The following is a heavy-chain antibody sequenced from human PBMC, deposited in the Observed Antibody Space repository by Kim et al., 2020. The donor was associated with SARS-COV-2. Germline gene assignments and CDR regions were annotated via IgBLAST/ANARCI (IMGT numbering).Heavy chain of an antibody. CDR2: IWYDGSNK. Sequence: GGSLRLSCAASGFTFSSYGMHWVRQAPGKGLEWVAVIWYDGSNKYYADSVKGRFTISRDNSKNTLYLQMNSLRAEDTAVYYCAREKGFGSGWYYFDYWGQGTLVTVSS. CDR1: GFTFSSYG. V-gene: IGHV3-33*01. CDR3: AREKGFGSGWYYFDY. J-gene: IGHJ4*02. D-gene: IGHD6-19*01.